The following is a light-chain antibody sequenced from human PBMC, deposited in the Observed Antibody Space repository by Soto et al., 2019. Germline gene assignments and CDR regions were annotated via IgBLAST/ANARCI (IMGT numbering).Light chain of an antibody. V-gene: IGKV1-39*01. CDR3: QQSFSTLGWT. J-gene: IGKJ1*01. CDR1: QSISTY. Sequence: DVQMTQSPASLSASVGDRVTSTCLAGQSISTYLNWYQQKSGKPPKLLISAASSLQSGVPSRFSGSGSGTDFTLTISSLQPEDFATYYCQQSFSTLGWTFGQGTKVDIK. CDR2: AAS.